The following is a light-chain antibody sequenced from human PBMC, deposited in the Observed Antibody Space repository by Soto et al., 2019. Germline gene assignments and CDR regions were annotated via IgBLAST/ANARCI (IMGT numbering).Light chain of an antibody. Sequence: QAVVTQEPSLTVSPGGTVTLTCGSSTGVVTSGHYPHWFQQKPGQAPRTLIYDISNKHSWTPARFSGSLLGGKAALTLSGAQPEDEADYYCLILHSGVRLFGGGTKLTVL. CDR3: LILHSGVRL. CDR2: DIS. CDR1: TGVVTSGHY. V-gene: IGLV7-46*01. J-gene: IGLJ2*01.